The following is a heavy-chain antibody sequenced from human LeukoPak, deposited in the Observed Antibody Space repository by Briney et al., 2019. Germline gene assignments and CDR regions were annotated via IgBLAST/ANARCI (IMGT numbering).Heavy chain of an antibody. V-gene: IGHV1-8*01. CDR2: MNPNSGNT. CDR1: GYTFTSCD. J-gene: IGHJ4*02. D-gene: IGHD6-19*01. Sequence: ASMRLSCKASGYTFTSCDINWGRQATGQGLEWMGWMNPNSGNTGYGQSFQGRITMTRDISIGTAYMELSNLTSEDTAIYYCTRGSSGRRDNWGQGTLVTVSA. CDR3: TRGSSGRRDN.